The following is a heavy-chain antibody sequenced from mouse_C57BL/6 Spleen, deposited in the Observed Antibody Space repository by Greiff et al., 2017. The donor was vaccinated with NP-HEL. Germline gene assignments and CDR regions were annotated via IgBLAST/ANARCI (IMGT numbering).Heavy chain of an antibody. Sequence: QVQLKQSGAELARPGASVKLSCKASGYTFTSYGISWVKQRTGQGLEWIGEISPRSGNTYYNEKFKGKATLTADKSSSTAYMELRSLTSEDSAVYFCARSDDYDPFDYWGQGTTLTVSS. D-gene: IGHD2-4*01. J-gene: IGHJ2*01. V-gene: IGHV1-81*01. CDR1: GYTFTSYG. CDR2: ISPRSGNT. CDR3: ARSDDYDPFDY.